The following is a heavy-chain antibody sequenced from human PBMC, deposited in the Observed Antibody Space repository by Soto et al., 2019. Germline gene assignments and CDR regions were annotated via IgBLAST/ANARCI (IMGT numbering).Heavy chain of an antibody. D-gene: IGHD2-15*01. CDR1: GGSISSYY. CDR3: AKDCSGGSCYNWFDP. J-gene: IGHJ5*02. V-gene: IGHV4-59*01. Sequence: SETLSLTCTVSGGSISSYYWSWIRQPPGKGLEWIGYIYYSGSTNYNPSLKSRVTISVDTSKNQFSLKLSSVTAADTAVYYCAKDCSGGSCYNWFDPWGQGTLVTVSS. CDR2: IYYSGST.